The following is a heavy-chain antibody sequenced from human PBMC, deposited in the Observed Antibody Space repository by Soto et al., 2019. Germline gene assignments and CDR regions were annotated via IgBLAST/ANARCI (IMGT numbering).Heavy chain of an antibody. CDR2: ISYDGSNK. V-gene: IGHV3-30-3*01. Sequence: GGSLRLSCAASGFTFSSYAMHWVRQAPGKGLEWVAVISYDGSNKYYADSVKGRFTISRDNSKNTLYLQMNSLRAEDTAVYYCAREEYYGSGSSHGADYYYGMDVWGQGTTITVSS. CDR3: AREEYYGSGSSHGADYYYGMDV. CDR1: GFTFSSYA. D-gene: IGHD3-10*01. J-gene: IGHJ6*02.